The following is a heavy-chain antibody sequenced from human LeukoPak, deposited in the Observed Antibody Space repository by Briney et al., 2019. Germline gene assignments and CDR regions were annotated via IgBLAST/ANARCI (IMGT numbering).Heavy chain of an antibody. V-gene: IGHV1-2*02. CDR3: ARGPNDYGDYEVRY. Sequence: ASVKVSCKASGYTFTGYYMHWVRQAPGQGLEWMGWINPNSGGTNYAQKFQGRFTMTRDTSISTAYMELSRLRSDDTAVYYCARGPNDYGDYEVRYWGQGPLVTVSS. CDR1: GYTFTGYY. CDR2: INPNSGGT. J-gene: IGHJ4*02. D-gene: IGHD4-17*01.